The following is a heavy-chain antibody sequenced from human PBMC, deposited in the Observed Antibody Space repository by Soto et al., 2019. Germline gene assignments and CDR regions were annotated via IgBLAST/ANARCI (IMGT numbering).Heavy chain of an antibody. CDR2: ISGSGGST. CDR3: ARVIYGGWSTIKDYYYYAMDV. Sequence: GGSLRLSCAASGFTFSSHAMSWVRQAPGKGLEWVSAISGSGGSTYYADSVKGRFTISRDNSKNTLYLQMNSLRDEDTGVYYCARVIYGGWSTIKDYYYYAMDVWGQGTTVTVSS. J-gene: IGHJ6*02. CDR1: GFTFSSHA. D-gene: IGHD5-12*01. V-gene: IGHV3-23*01.